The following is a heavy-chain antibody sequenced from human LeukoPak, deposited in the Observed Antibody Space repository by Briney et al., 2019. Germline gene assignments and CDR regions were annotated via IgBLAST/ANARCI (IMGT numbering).Heavy chain of an antibody. D-gene: IGHD3-3*01. CDR2: INPNSGGT. CDR1: GYTFTGYY. Sequence: ASVKVSCKASGYTFTGYYMHWVRQAPGQGLEWMGWINPNSGGTNYAQKFQGRVTMTRDTSISTAYMELSRLRSDDTAVYYRARTDTPYYDFWSGYYRPKQGGFDPWGQGTLVTVSS. V-gene: IGHV1-2*02. CDR3: ARTDTPYYDFWSGYYRPKQGGFDP. J-gene: IGHJ5*02.